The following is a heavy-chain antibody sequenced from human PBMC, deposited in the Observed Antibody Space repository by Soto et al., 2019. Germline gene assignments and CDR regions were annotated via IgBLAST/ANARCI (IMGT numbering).Heavy chain of an antibody. CDR1: GITFSSYA. Sequence: GGSLRRSWAASGITFSSYAMSWVRQAPGKGLEWVSAISGSGASTYYADSVKGRFTISRDNSKNTLYLQMNSLRAEDTAVYYCATTLGPKVAGYFQHCGQRTLVTVSS. V-gene: IGHV3-23*01. CDR3: ATTLGPKVAGYFQH. D-gene: IGHD6-19*01. CDR2: ISGSGAST. J-gene: IGHJ1*01.